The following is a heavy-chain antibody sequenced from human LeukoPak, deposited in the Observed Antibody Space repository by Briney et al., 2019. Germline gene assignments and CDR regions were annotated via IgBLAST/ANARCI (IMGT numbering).Heavy chain of an antibody. V-gene: IGHV1-69*05. CDR2: IIPIFGTA. CDR1: GGTFSSYA. D-gene: IGHD2-2*01. J-gene: IGHJ6*03. Sequence: ASVKVSCKASGGTFSSYAISCVRQAPGQGLEWMGGIIPIFGTANYAQKFQGRVTITTDESTSTAYMELSSLRSEDTAVYYCARDRRPGAEVYYYMDVWGKGATVSVCS. CDR3: ARDRRPGAEVYYYMDV.